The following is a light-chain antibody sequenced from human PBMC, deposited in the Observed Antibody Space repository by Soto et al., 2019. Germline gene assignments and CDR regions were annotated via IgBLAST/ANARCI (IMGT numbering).Light chain of an antibody. Sequence: EVVLTQSPATLSLSPGERATLSCRASQSVGTYLVWYQQRYGQPPSLLIYDASNRATDVPVRFSGSGSGTDFTHTISSHEREDFAVYYCQQRNSWPLICGQGTRLEIK. CDR3: QQRNSWPLI. CDR2: DAS. J-gene: IGKJ5*01. V-gene: IGKV3-11*01. CDR1: QSVGTY.